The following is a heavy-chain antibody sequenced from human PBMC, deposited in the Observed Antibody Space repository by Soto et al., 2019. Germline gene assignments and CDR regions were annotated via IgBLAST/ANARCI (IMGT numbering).Heavy chain of an antibody. Sequence: PGGSLRLSCAASGFTFSSCAMSWVRQAPGKGLEWVSYISSSSSTIYYADSVKGRFTISRDNAKNSLYLQMNSLRAEDTAVYYCARALYYDILTGYYYYYGMDGWGQGTKVTVSS. V-gene: IGHV3-48*01. CDR3: ARALYYDILTGYYYYYGMDG. D-gene: IGHD3-9*01. CDR2: ISSSSSTI. J-gene: IGHJ6*02. CDR1: GFTFSSCA.